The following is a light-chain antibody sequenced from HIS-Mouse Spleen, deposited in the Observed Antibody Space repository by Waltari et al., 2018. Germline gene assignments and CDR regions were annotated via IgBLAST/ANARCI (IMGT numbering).Light chain of an antibody. CDR3: QQYGSSPPLT. V-gene: IGKV3-20*01. J-gene: IGKJ4*01. CDR2: GAS. Sequence: IVLTQSPCTLALSPGERATLPCRASQSVSSSYLASYQQKPGPAPRLLIYGASSRATGIPDRFSGSGSGTDFTLTISRLEPEDFAVYYCQQYGSSPPLTFGGGTKVEIK. CDR1: QSVSSSY.